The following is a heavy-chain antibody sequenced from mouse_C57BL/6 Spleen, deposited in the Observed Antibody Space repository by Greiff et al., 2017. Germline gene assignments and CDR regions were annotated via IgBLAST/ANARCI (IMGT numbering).Heavy chain of an antibody. D-gene: IGHD3-2*02. CDR3: ARSDSSGYEDY. CDR2: IYPGDGDT. V-gene: IGHV1-80*01. J-gene: IGHJ2*01. Sequence: VQLQESGAELVKPGASVKISCKASGYAFSSYWMNWVKQRPGKGLEWIGQIYPGDGDTNYNGKFKGKATLTADKSSSTAYMQLSSLTSEDSAVDFCARSDSSGYEDYWGQGTTRTVSS. CDR1: GYAFSSYW.